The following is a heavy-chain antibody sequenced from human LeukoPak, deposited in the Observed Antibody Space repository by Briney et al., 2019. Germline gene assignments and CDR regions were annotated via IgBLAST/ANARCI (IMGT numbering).Heavy chain of an antibody. CDR3: ARAANSGYDPYYFDY. V-gene: IGHV3-13*01. CDR1: GFTFSSYD. J-gene: IGHJ4*02. Sequence: PGGSLRLSCAASGFTFSSYDMHWVRQATGKDLEWVSAIGTAGDTYYPGSVKGRFTISRENAKNSLYLQMNSLRAGDTAVYYCARAANSGYDPYYFDYWGQGTLVTVSS. CDR2: IGTAGDT. D-gene: IGHD5-12*01.